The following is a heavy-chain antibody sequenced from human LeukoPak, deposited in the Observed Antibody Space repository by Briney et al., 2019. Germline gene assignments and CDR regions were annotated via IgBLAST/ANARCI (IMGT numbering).Heavy chain of an antibody. Sequence: ASVKVSCKVSGYTLTELSMHWVRQAPGKGLEWMGGFDPEDGETIYAQKFQGRVTMTEDTSTDTAYMELSSLRSEDTAVYYCATNHPAATINDYWGQGTLVTVSS. J-gene: IGHJ4*02. CDR2: FDPEDGET. D-gene: IGHD5-24*01. CDR3: ATNHPAATINDY. CDR1: GYTLTELS. V-gene: IGHV1-24*01.